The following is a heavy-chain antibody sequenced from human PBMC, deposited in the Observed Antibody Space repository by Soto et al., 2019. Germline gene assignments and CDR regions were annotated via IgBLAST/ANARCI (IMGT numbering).Heavy chain of an antibody. CDR2: IIPIFGTI. Sequence: QAQLVQSGAEVKEPGSSVKLSCKASVEFFSNYGISWVRQAPGQGLEWMGGIIPIFGTISNAEKFQGRVTITADESTNTVYMELRNLRSADTALYFCARVFPDGSVETGVVRGYLDTWGRGTLVTVSS. CDR3: ARVFPDGSVETGVVRGYLDT. V-gene: IGHV1-69*01. CDR1: VEFFSNYG. J-gene: IGHJ4*02. D-gene: IGHD3-10*01.